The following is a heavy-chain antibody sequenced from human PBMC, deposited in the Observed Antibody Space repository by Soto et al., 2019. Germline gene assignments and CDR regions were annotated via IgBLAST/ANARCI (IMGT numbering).Heavy chain of an antibody. Sequence: SETLSLTCSVSGGSIGSSSCYWGWIRQPPGKGLEWIGSIYYSGTSYYNPSLRSRVTISVDTPRNQFSLRLSSVTAADTAVYYCAKTANGSYPYSRMFDYWGQGALVTVSS. V-gene: IGHV4-39*01. CDR3: AKTANGSYPYSRMFDY. D-gene: IGHD1-26*01. CDR2: IYYSGTS. J-gene: IGHJ4*02. CDR1: GGSIGSSSCY.